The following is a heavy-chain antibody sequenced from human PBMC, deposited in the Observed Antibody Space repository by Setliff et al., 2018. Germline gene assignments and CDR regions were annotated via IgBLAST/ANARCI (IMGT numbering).Heavy chain of an antibody. Sequence: SETLSLTCAVYDGSFSDYYWSWIRQPPGKGLEWIGEINHYGSTNYKSSLRSRVTVSLDTSENQFSLKLNSVTAADTAVYYCARRWNFGPYGSGIHDGFDMWGQGTMVTVSS. CDR1: DGSFSDYY. J-gene: IGHJ3*02. CDR3: ARRWNFGPYGSGIHDGFDM. CDR2: INHYGST. V-gene: IGHV4-34*01. D-gene: IGHD3-10*01.